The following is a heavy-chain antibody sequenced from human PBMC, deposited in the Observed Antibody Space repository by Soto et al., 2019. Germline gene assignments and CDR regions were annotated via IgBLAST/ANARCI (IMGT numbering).Heavy chain of an antibody. CDR1: GASISSSY. CDR2: VYYSGST. J-gene: IGHJ3*02. CDR3: ARGYYDSNGQSNTFDI. V-gene: IGHV4-59*01. D-gene: IGHD3-22*01. Sequence: ETLSLTCTVSGASISSSYWSWIRQSPGKGLEWIGYVYYSGSTKYNPSLKSRVTISVDTSKNQFSLKLNSVTAADTAVYYCARGYYDSNGQSNTFDIWGQGTMVTVSS.